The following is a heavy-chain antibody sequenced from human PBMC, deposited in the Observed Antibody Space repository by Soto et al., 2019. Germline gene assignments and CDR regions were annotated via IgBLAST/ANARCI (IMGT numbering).Heavy chain of an antibody. CDR2: ISSNGKYR. J-gene: IGHJ3*01. V-gene: IGHV3-11*03. CDR3: ARNSDTLTAGIFDS. Sequence: PGGSLRLSCAASRFTFSDYYMTWIRQAPGKGLEWVSYISSNGKYRGYADSVKGRFTISRDNAENSLYLQMDSLRAEDTAVYYWARNSDTLTAGIFDSWGAGTWVTV. D-gene: IGHD3-9*01. CDR1: RFTFSDYY.